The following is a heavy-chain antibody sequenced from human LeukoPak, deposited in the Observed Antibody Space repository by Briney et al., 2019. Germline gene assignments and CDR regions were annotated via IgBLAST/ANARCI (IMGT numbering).Heavy chain of an antibody. V-gene: IGHV4-39*07. Sequence: SETLSLTCTVSGASISSSSYYWGWIRQPPGKGLEWIGSIYYSGSTYYNPSLKSRVTISVDTSKNQFSLNLSSVTAADTAVYYCARVFSTTYYDNRGWFDPWGQGTLVTVSS. CDR2: IYYSGST. D-gene: IGHD3-22*01. J-gene: IGHJ5*02. CDR3: ARVFSTTYYDNRGWFDP. CDR1: GASISSSSYY.